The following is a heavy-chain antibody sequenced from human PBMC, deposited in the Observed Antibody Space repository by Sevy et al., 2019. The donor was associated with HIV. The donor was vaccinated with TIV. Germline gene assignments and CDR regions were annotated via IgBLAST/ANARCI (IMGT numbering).Heavy chain of an antibody. CDR3: AREFTGCDLHLDY. CDR1: GFAFSTHA. D-gene: IGHD6-19*01. CDR2: ISYDGTNK. Sequence: GGSLRLSCVASGFAFSTHAMHWVRQAPDKGLEWVAVISYDGTNKNYADSVKDRFTISRDNSKNTLYLQMNSLGADDTAVYYCAREFTGCDLHLDYWGQGTLVTVSS. J-gene: IGHJ4*02. V-gene: IGHV3-30-3*01.